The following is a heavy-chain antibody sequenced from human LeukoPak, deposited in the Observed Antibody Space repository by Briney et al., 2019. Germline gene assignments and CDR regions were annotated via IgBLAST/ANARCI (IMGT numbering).Heavy chain of an antibody. CDR1: RFTFSSYS. V-gene: IGHV3-21*01. CDR3: AREPSKGVVPAAIDY. J-gene: IGHJ4*02. D-gene: IGHD2-2*01. CDR2: ISSSSSYI. Sequence: GGSLRHSCAASRFTFSSYSMNWVRQAPGKGLEWVSSISSSSSYIYYADSVKGRFTISRDNAKNSLYLQMNSLRAEDTAVYYCAREPSKGVVPAAIDYWGQGTLVTVSS.